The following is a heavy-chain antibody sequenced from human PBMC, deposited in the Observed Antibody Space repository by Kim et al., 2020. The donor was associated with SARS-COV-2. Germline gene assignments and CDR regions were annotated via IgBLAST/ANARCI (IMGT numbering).Heavy chain of an antibody. D-gene: IGHD2-15*01. CDR3: ARHYSIDPFVI. Sequence: SETLSLTCTVSGASIRNYYWSWIRQPPGKELEWIGYIYRGSTNYTPSLKSRVTMSVDTSKSQFSLELCSATAADTAMYYCARHYSIDPFVIWGQGTMVTV. CDR1: GASIRNYY. V-gene: IGHV4-59*08. CDR2: IYRGST. J-gene: IGHJ3*02.